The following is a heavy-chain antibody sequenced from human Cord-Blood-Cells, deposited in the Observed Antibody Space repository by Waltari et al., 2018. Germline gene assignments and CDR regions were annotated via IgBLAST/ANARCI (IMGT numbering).Heavy chain of an antibody. D-gene: IGHD2-2*01. CDR2: IYYSGST. CDR1: GGSLSRGNYY. V-gene: IGHV4-30-4*08. CDR3: AGGCSSTSCYNWFDP. J-gene: IGHJ5*02. Sequence: QVQLQESGPGLVKPSQTLSPPCTVSGGSLSRGNYYWSCIRQPPGKGLEWIGYIYYSGSTYYNPSLKSRVTISVDTSKNQFSLKLSSVTAADTAVYYCAGGCSSTSCYNWFDPWGQGTLVTVSS.